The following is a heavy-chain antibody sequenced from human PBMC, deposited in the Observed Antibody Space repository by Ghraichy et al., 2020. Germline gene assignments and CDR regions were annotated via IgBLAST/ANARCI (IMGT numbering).Heavy chain of an antibody. CDR1: GYTFTGYY. CDR2: INPNSGGT. D-gene: IGHD3-22*01. V-gene: IGHV1-2*04. J-gene: IGHJ4*02. CDR3: ARGYRYYYDSSGYYYYFDY. Sequence: ASVKVSCKASGYTFTGYYMHWVRQAPGQGLEWMGWINPNSGGTNYAQKFQGWVTMTRDTSISTAYMELSRLRSDDTAVYYYARGYRYYYDSSGYYYYFDYWGQGTLVTVSS.